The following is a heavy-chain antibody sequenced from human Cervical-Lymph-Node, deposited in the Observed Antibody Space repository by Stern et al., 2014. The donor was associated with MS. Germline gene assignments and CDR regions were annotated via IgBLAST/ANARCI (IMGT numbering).Heavy chain of an antibody. D-gene: IGHD6-13*01. CDR1: RGSISSSF. CDR3: ARMAAAGPFDF. J-gene: IGHJ4*02. Sequence: VQLVESGPGLVPPSGTRSLSCTVSRGSISSSFFTWLRQPPGKGLEWIGYIYNAGNTNYNPSLKSRVTISVDTSKNQFSLKLSSVTAADTAVYYCARMAAAGPFDFWGQGTLVTVSS. CDR2: IYNAGNT. V-gene: IGHV4-59*07.